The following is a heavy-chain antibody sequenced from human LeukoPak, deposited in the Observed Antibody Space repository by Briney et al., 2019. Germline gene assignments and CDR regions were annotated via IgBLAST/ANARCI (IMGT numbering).Heavy chain of an antibody. CDR2: ISSSGSTI. Sequence: PGGSLRLSCAASGFTFSSYEMNWVRQAPGKGLEWVSYISSSGSTIYYADSVKGRFTISRDNAKNSLYQQMNSLRAEDTAVYYCARLSYSSSWYWTTNYCYYYMDVWGKGTTVTVSS. CDR3: ARLSYSSSWYWTTNYCYYYMDV. J-gene: IGHJ6*03. D-gene: IGHD6-13*01. CDR1: GFTFSSYE. V-gene: IGHV3-48*03.